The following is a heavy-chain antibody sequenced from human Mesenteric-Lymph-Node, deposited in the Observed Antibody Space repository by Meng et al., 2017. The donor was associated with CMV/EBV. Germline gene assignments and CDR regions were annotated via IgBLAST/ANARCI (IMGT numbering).Heavy chain of an antibody. CDR1: GFPFSRFE. CDR3: AKERAWYSSGPDY. J-gene: IGHJ4*02. D-gene: IGHD6-19*01. Sequence: GESLKISCAASGFPFSRFEMNWVRQAPGKGLEWLAYISSSGSTFSYADSVRGRFTISRDSAKNSLYLQMNSLRAEDTAVYYCAKERAWYSSGPDYWGQGTLVTVSS. CDR2: ISSSGSTF. V-gene: IGHV3-48*03.